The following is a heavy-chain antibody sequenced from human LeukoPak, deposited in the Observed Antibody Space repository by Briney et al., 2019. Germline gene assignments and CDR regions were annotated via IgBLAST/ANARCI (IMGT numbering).Heavy chain of an antibody. V-gene: IGHV4-59*01. D-gene: IGHD2-15*01. CDR3: ARGVEPGTAYCSGGSCWTGTTYYFDY. CDR2: VYYSGST. CDR1: GGSISTYY. J-gene: IGHJ4*02. Sequence: SSETLSLTCTVSGGSISTYYWSWIRQPPGKGLEWLGYVYYSGSTNYNPSLKSRVTISVDTSKNQFSLKLSSVTAADTAVYYCARGVEPGTAYCSGGSCWTGTTYYFDYWGQGTLVTVSS.